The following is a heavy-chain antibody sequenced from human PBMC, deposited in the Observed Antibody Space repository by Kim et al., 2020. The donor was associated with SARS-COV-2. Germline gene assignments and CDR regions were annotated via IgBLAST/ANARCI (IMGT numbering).Heavy chain of an antibody. J-gene: IGHJ6*02. V-gene: IGHV4-39*01. CDR2: IYYSGST. D-gene: IGHD2-15*01. Sequence: SETLSLTCTVSGGSISSSSYYWGWIRQPPGKGLEWIGSIYYSGSTYYNPSLKSRVTISVDTSKNQFSLKLSSVTAADTAVYYCARHVSPVVAANGAYGMDVWGQGTTVTVSS. CDR3: ARHVSPVVAANGAYGMDV. CDR1: GGSISSSSYY.